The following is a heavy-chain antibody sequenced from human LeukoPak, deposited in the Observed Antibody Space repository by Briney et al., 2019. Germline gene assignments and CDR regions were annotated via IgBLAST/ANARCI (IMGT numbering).Heavy chain of an antibody. J-gene: IGHJ4*02. CDR1: GFTFSSYS. Sequence: PGGSLRLSCAASGFTFSSYSMNWIRQAPGKGLEWVSSISSSSSYIYYADSVKGRFTISRDNAKNSLYLQMNSLGAEDAAVYYCAIDRAIFGVVKWGDYWGQGTLVTVFS. D-gene: IGHD3-3*01. CDR3: AIDRAIFGVVKWGDY. CDR2: ISSSSSYI. V-gene: IGHV3-21*01.